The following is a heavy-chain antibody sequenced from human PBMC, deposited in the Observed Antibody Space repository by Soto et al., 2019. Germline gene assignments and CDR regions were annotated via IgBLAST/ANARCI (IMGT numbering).Heavy chain of an antibody. Sequence: SETLSLTCTVSGGSISSDNSYLGWFRQPPGKGLEWIGNIYFAGSTYYNASLKSRVTLSVDTSKNQFSLRLSSVTAADTSVYYCARGIYYFDYWGQGTLVTVSS. CDR2: IYFAGST. J-gene: IGHJ4*02. CDR1: GGSISSDNSY. CDR3: ARGIYYFDY. D-gene: IGHD3-3*01. V-gene: IGHV4-39*01.